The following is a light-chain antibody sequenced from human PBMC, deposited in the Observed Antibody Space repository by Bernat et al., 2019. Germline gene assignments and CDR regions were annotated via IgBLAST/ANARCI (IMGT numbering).Light chain of an antibody. Sequence: QSALTQPASVSGSPGQSITISCTGTNTDIGNYNYVSWYQQHPGKAPKLILYEISNRSSGVSNRFSGSKSANTASLTISRLQPEDEADYYCSSYSTGRTLVFGGGTKVTVL. CDR3: SSYSTGRTLV. V-gene: IGLV2-14*03. J-gene: IGLJ3*02. CDR2: EIS. CDR1: NTDIGNYNY.